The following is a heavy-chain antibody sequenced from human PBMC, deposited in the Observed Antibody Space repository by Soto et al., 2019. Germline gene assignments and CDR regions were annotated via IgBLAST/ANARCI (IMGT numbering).Heavy chain of an antibody. CDR3: ARAGDDFSTTRCYTIDY. V-gene: IGHV1-3*01. J-gene: IGHJ4*02. CDR1: GYTFTSYA. Sequence: QVQLVQSGAEVKKPGASVKVSCKASGYTFTSYAMHWVRQAPGQRLEWMGWINAGNGNTKYSQKFQGRVTITSDTSEGTAYMDLSSLRSEDTAVYYCARAGDDFSTTRCYTIDYWGQGTLVTVSS. CDR2: INAGNGNT. D-gene: IGHD2-2*02.